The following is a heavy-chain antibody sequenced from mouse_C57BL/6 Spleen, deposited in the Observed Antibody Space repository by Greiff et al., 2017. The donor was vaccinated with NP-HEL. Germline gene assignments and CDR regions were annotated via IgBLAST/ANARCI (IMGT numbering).Heavy chain of an antibody. V-gene: IGHV1-64*01. CDR1: GYTFTSYW. CDR3: ARGRVTTNYAMDY. Sequence: QVQLQQPGAELVKPGASVKLSCKASGYTFTSYWMHWVKQRPGQGLEWIGMIHPNSGSTNYNEKFKSKATLNVDKSSSTAYMQLSSLTSEDSAVYYCARGRVTTNYAMDYWGQGTSVTVSS. D-gene: IGHD2-2*01. J-gene: IGHJ4*01. CDR2: IHPNSGST.